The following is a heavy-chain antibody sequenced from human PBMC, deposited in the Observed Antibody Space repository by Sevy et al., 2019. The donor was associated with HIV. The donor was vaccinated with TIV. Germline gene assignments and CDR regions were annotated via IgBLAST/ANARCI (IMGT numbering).Heavy chain of an antibody. CDR3: AREAYYYDSREENWFDP. J-gene: IGHJ5*02. Sequence: GGSLRLSCVGSGFTFSTYTMRWVRQAPGKGLEWLSSISGDRSTKYYAGFLKGRFTISRDNAKNSLYLQMNSLRDEDTAVYYCAREAYYYDSREENWFDPWGQGTLVTVSS. V-gene: IGHV3-48*02. CDR2: ISGDRSTK. D-gene: IGHD3-22*01. CDR1: GFTFSTYT.